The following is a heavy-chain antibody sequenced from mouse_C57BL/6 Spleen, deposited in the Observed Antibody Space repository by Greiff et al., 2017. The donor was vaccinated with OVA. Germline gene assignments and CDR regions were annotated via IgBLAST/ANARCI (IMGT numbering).Heavy chain of an antibody. V-gene: IGHV1-64*01. D-gene: IGHD2-12*01. CDR2: IHPNSGST. CDR3: ARCDCYDTSHWYFDV. J-gene: IGHJ1*03. CDR1: GYTFTSYW. Sequence: QVQLQQPGAELVKPGASVKLSCKASGYTFTSYWMHWVKQRPGQGLEWIGRIHPNSGSTNYNEKFKSKATLTVDKSYSTAYLPLSSLTSEDSAVYYYARCDCYDTSHWYFDVWGTGTTVTVSS.